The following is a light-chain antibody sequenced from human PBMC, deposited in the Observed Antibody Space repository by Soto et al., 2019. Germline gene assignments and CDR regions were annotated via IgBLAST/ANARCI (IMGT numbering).Light chain of an antibody. CDR1: QSVSSSY. V-gene: IGKV3-20*01. CDR2: GAS. J-gene: IGKJ4*01. CDR3: QQYGSSLLT. Sequence: EIGLTQSPGTLSLSPGERATLSCRASQSVSSSYLAWYQQTPGQAPRLLIYGASSRATGIPDRFSGSGSGTDFTITISRLEPEDFAVYYCQQYGSSLLTFGGGTKVEIK.